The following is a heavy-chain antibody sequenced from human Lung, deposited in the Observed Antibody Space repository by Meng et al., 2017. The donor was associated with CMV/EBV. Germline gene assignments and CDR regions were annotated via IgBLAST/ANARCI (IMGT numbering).Heavy chain of an antibody. CDR2: IWPGDSDT. Sequence: XVSCKGSGYRFSDHWIGWVRQMPGKGLEWMGIIWPGDSDTRYSPSFQGQVTISADKSISTAYLQWTSLKASDTAMYYCATTFVVPASLYAFDVWGQGXLVTVSS. CDR3: ATTFVVPASLYAFDV. CDR1: GYRFSDHW. V-gene: IGHV5-51*01. D-gene: IGHD2-2*01. J-gene: IGHJ3*01.